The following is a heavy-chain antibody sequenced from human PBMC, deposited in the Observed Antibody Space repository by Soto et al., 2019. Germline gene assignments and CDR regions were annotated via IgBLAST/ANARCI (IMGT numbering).Heavy chain of an antibody. CDR2: ISYDGSNK. D-gene: IGHD5-12*01. V-gene: IGHV3-30*18. CDR3: AKDRSLFLYSGLDY. CDR1: RFTFSNYA. Sequence: GGSLRLSCAASRFTFSNYAMHWVRQAPGKGLEWVAVISYDGSNKFYADSVKGRFTISRDNSKNTLDLQMNSLRPEDTAVYYCAKDRSLFLYSGLDYWGQGNLVTVSS. J-gene: IGHJ4*02.